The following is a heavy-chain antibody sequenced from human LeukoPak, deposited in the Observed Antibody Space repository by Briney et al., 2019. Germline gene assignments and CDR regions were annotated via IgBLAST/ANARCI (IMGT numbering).Heavy chain of an antibody. CDR2: IYYSGST. J-gene: IGHJ4*02. CDR3: ARDRVGLDY. D-gene: IGHD3-10*01. V-gene: IGHV4-39*07. Sequence: PSETLSLTCTVSGGSISSSSYYWGWIRQPPGKGLEWIGSIYYSGSTYYNPSLKSRVTLSVDTSKNQFSLKLSSVTAADTAVYYCARDRVGLDYWGQGTLVTVSS. CDR1: GGSISSSSYY.